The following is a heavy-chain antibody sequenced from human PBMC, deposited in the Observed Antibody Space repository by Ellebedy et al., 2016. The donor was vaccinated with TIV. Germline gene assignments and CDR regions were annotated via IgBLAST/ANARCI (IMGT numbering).Heavy chain of an antibody. D-gene: IGHD2-21*02. V-gene: IGHV1-24*01. Sequence: ASVKVSXKVSGYTLTDVTIHWVRQAPGKGLEWMGGIDPEDGKTIYAQKFQGRVTMTEDTFTDTAYLELSSLRSEDSAVYYCGTGDWTFLGMDVWGPGTTVTVSS. CDR3: GTGDWTFLGMDV. CDR1: GYTLTDVT. J-gene: IGHJ6*02. CDR2: IDPEDGKT.